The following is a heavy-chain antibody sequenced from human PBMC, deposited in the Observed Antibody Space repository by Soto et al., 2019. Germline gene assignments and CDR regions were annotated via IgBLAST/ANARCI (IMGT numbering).Heavy chain of an antibody. J-gene: IGHJ4*02. CDR1: GFTFSDYA. Sequence: EVQLLESGGGLAHPGGSLRLSCAASGFTFSDYAMSWVRQAPGEGLEWVATIGSRGTDTYYPDSVKGRFTISRDYSQNTVSLQMNSLRAVDTATYFCAKSRAAGPAVNFDFWGQGSLVTVAS. V-gene: IGHV3-23*01. D-gene: IGHD6-6*01. CDR3: AKSRAAGPAVNFDF. CDR2: IGSRGTDT.